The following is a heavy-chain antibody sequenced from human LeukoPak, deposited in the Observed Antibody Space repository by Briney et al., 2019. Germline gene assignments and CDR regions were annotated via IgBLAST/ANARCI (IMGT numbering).Heavy chain of an antibody. D-gene: IGHD3-10*01. CDR3: AKDLMRDRWFGES. V-gene: IGHV3-48*01. J-gene: IGHJ5*02. Sequence: GGSLRLSCATSGFTFSSYSMNRVRQAPGKGLEWVSYISSSSTTIYYADSVKGRFTISRDTSRNTLYLQMNSLRTDDTAVYYCAKDLMRDRWFGESWGQGTLVTVSS. CDR1: GFTFSSYS. CDR2: ISSSSTTI.